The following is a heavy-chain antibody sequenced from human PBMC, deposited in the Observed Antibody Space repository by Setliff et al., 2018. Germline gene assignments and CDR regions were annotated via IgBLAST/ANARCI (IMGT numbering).Heavy chain of an antibody. D-gene: IGHD1-26*01. Sequence: PSETLSLTCTVSGGSISSSSYYWGWIRQPPGKGLEWIGSIYYSGSTYYNPSLKSRVTISVDTSKNQFSLKLSSVTAADTAVYYCARASVEGSSGWELLQAFDIWGQGTMVTV. CDR3: ARASVEGSSGWELLQAFDI. J-gene: IGHJ3*02. CDR2: IYYSGST. CDR1: GGSISSSSYY. V-gene: IGHV4-39*07.